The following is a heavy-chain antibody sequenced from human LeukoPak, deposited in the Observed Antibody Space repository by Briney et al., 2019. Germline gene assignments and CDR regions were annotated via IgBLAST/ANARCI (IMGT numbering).Heavy chain of an antibody. CDR2: ISGDGGST. V-gene: IGHV3-43*02. Sequence: GGSLRLSCSASGFIFDDYAMHWVRQAPGKGLEWVSFISGDGGSTYYADSVKGRFTIFRDNSKNSLYLQMNSLRSEATALYYCAKDLGELRFDHWGQGTLVTVSS. CDR3: AKDLGELRFDH. J-gene: IGHJ4*02. CDR1: GFIFDDYA. D-gene: IGHD1-26*01.